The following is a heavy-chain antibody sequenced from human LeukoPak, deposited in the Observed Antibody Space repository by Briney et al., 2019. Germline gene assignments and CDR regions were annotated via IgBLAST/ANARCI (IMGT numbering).Heavy chain of an antibody. CDR2: IIPIFGTA. V-gene: IGHV1-69*01. CDR3: ARVRTVQLDAGPPELDGPCFDY. J-gene: IGHJ4*02. Sequence: SLKVSCKASGGTFSSYAISWVRQAPGQGLEWMGGIIPIFGTANYAQKFQGRVTINADESTSTAYMELSSLRSEDTAVYYCARVRTVQLDAGPPELDGPCFDYWGQGTLVTVSS. CDR1: GGTFSSYA. D-gene: IGHD1-1*01.